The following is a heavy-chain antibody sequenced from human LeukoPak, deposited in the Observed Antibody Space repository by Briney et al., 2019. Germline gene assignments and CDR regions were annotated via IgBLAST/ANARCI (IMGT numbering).Heavy chain of an antibody. J-gene: IGHJ4*02. D-gene: IGHD3-16*01. Sequence: GGSLRLSCAASGFTFDDYAMHWVRQAPGKGLEWVSVISWDGGTTHYGDSVEGRFTISRDNSENSLYLQMSSLRVEDTALYYCAKDRVGGITPGQLYHLDCWGQGTLVTVSS. CDR3: AKDRVGGITPGQLYHLDC. CDR1: GFTFDDYA. V-gene: IGHV3-43D*03. CDR2: ISWDGGTT.